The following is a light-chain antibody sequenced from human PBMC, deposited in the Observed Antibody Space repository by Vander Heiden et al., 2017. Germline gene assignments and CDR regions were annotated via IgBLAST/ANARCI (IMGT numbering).Light chain of an antibody. CDR2: GNT. Sequence: QSVLTQPPSVSGAPGQRVTISCTGSSSNIGAGYDVHWYQQLPGTAPKLLIYGNTNRPSGVPDLFSGAKSGTSASLGITGLQTEEDAYYYCQYSDSSLDVFGTGTKVTV. CDR3: QYSDSSLDV. J-gene: IGLJ1*01. CDR1: SSNIGAGYD. V-gene: IGLV1-40*01.